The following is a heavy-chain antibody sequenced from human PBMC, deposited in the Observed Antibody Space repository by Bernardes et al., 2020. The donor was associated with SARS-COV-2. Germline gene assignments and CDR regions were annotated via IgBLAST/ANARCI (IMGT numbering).Heavy chain of an antibody. D-gene: IGHD4-4*01. J-gene: IGHJ4*02. Sequence: GGCLRLSCATSGITFSTSDMAWVRQAPGKGLEWVSTISVIKNTHYADSVKGRFTISRDDAKNTLYLQMNSLRAEDTATYYCATELQYDNIYWGQGALVTVSS. CDR1: GITFSTSD. V-gene: IGHV3-23*01. CDR3: ATELQYDNIY. CDR2: ISVIKNT.